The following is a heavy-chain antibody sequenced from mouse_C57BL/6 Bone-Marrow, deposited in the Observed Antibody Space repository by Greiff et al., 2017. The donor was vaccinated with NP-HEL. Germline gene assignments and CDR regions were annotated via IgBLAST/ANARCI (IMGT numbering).Heavy chain of an antibody. CDR2: INPSTGGT. J-gene: IGHJ4*01. CDR3: AVTGYYYAMDY. CDR1: GYSFTGYY. D-gene: IGHD4-1*01. V-gene: IGHV1-42*01. Sequence: EVQLQQSGPELVKPGASVKISCKASGYSFTGYYMNWVKQSPEKSLEWIGEINPSTGGTTYNQKFKAKATLTVDKSSSTAYMQLKSLTSEDSAVYYCAVTGYYYAMDYWGQGTSVTVSS.